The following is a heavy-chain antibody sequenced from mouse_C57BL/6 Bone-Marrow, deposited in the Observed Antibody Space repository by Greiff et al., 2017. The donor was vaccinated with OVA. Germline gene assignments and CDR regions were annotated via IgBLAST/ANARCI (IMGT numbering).Heavy chain of an antibody. CDR2: IYPGSGST. Sequence: QVQLQQSGAELARPGASVKMSCKASGYTFTSYWITWVKQRPGQGLEWIGDIYPGSGSTNYNEKFKSKATLTVDTSSSTAYMQLSSLTSEDSAVYYCARDGSSYVWYFDVWGTGTTVTVSS. CDR3: ARDGSSYVWYFDV. V-gene: IGHV1-55*01. CDR1: GYTFTSYW. D-gene: IGHD1-1*01. J-gene: IGHJ1*03.